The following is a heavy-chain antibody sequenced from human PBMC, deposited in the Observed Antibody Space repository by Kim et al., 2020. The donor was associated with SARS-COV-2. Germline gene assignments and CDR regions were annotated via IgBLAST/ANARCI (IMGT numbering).Heavy chain of an antibody. CDR3: ARHDLLLWFGESISNWFDP. CDR2: IYYSGST. J-gene: IGHJ5*02. Sequence: SETLSLTCTVSGGSISSSSYYWGWIRQPPGKGLEWIGSIYYSGSTYYNPSLKSRVTISVDTSKNQFSLKLSSVTAADTAVYYCARHDLLLWFGESISNWFDPWGQGTLVTVSS. CDR1: GGSISSSSYY. D-gene: IGHD3-10*01. V-gene: IGHV4-39*01.